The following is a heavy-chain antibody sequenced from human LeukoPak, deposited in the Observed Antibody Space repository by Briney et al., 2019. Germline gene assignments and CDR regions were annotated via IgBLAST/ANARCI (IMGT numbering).Heavy chain of an antibody. J-gene: IGHJ4*02. CDR2: IKHDGSEK. D-gene: IGHD6-19*01. V-gene: IGHV3-7*01. CDR3: ARGPSGWTSFFDC. CDR1: GITFIMFW. Sequence: TGGSLRLSCAASGITFIMFWMSWVRQAPGKGLQWVANIKHDGSEKYYLDSVKGRFTISRDNAKNSLYLQMNSLRDEDTAVFYCARGPSGWTSFFDCWGQGTLVTVSS.